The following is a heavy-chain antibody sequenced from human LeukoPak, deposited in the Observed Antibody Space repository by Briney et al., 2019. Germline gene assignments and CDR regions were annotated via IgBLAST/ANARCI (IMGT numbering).Heavy chain of an antibody. CDR3: ARRHNYGSESYSFFDL. D-gene: IGHD3-10*01. J-gene: IGHJ4*02. V-gene: IGHV5-51*01. Sequence: GESLKISCKSPGNNFFNYWNAWVRQMPGKGLEWMGIIYPGDSDPRYSPSFEGQVTISADRTTTTAYLQWSSLKASDTAIYYCARRHNYGSESYSFFDLWGQGTLVTVSS. CDR2: IYPGDSDP. CDR1: GNNFFNYW.